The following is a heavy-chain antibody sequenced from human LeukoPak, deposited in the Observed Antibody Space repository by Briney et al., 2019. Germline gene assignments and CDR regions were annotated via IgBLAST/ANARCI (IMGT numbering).Heavy chain of an antibody. CDR2: ILHTGST. V-gene: IGHV4-34*12. D-gene: IGHD6-13*01. J-gene: IGHJ5*02. CDR1: GYSLTNHY. Sequence: SETLSLTCAVYGYSLTNHYWIWIRQPPGKGLEWIGEILHTGSTNYNPSFQRRVTISVDTSKNQFFLNLTSVTAADTAVFYCARGPAAVHPWGQGTLVTVSS. CDR3: ARGPAAVHP.